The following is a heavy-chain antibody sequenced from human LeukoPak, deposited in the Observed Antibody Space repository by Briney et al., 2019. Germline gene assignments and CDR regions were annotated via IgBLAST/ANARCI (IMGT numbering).Heavy chain of an antibody. V-gene: IGHV1-69*04. J-gene: IGHJ5*02. Sequence: SVKVSCKASGGTFSSYAISWVRQAPGQGLEWMGRIIPILGIANYAQKIQGRVTMTEDTSTDTAYMELSSLRSEDTAVYYCATDRDAVGWFDPWGQGTLVTVSS. CDR2: IIPILGIA. CDR3: ATDRDAVGWFDP. D-gene: IGHD2-21*02. CDR1: GGTFSSYA.